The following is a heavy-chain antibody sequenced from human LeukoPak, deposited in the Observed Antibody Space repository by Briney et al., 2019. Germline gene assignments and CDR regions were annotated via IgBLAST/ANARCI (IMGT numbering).Heavy chain of an antibody. CDR3: ARGERYCSSTSCYNYYYMDV. J-gene: IGHJ6*03. D-gene: IGHD2-2*01. CDR2: IIPIFGTA. CDR1: GGTFSSYA. Sequence: GATVKVSCKASGGTFSSYAISWVRQAPGQGLEWMGGIIPIFGTANYAQKFQGRVTTTADESTSTAYMELSSLRSEDTAVYYCARGERYCSSTSCYNYYYMDVWGKGTTVTVSS. V-gene: IGHV1-69*13.